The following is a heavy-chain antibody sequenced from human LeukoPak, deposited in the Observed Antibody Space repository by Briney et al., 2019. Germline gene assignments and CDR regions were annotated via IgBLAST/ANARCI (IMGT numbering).Heavy chain of an antibody. CDR1: GFTFSSYD. Sequence: PGGSLRLSCAASGFTFSSYDMHWVRQATGKGLEWVSAIGTAGDTYYPGSVKGRFTISRENAKNSLYLQMNSLRAGDTAVYYCTRGKYYYDSSGYSYYWGQGTLVTVSS. J-gene: IGHJ4*02. CDR3: TRGKYYYDSSGYSYY. V-gene: IGHV3-13*01. CDR2: IGTAGDT. D-gene: IGHD3-22*01.